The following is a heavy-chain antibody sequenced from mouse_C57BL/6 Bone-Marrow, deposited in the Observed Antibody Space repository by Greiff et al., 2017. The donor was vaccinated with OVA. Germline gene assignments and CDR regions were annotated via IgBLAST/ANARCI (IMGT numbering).Heavy chain of an antibody. CDR2: ISSGGSYT. V-gene: IGHV5-6*01. CDR1: GFTFSSYG. Sequence: EVMLVESGGDLVKPGGSLKLSCAASGFTFSSYGMSWVRQTPDKRLEWVATISSGGSYTYYPDSVKGRFTISRDNAKNTLYLQMSSLKSEDTAMYYCARGRDGEDWGQGTLVTVSA. CDR3: ARGRDGED. J-gene: IGHJ3*01. D-gene: IGHD2-13*01.